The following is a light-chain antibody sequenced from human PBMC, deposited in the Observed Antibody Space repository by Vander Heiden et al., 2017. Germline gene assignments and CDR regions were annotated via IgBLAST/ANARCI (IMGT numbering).Light chain of an antibody. CDR1: QGIRSD. CDR2: AAS. CDR3: LQDDNYPWT. V-gene: IGKV1-6*01. Sequence: AVQMTQPPPSLSASVGDRVTITCRATQGIRSDSSWYQQKPGKAPKLLIYAASSLRSGVPSRISGGGSGTNFTLTISSLQSEDFATYYCLQDDNYPWTFGRGTKVETK. J-gene: IGKJ1*01.